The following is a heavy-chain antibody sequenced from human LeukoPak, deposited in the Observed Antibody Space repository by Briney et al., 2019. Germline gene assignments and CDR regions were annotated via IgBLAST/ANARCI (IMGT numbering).Heavy chain of an antibody. CDR3: ARGRDLSTVVPYYFDY. D-gene: IGHD4-23*01. CDR1: GFIFDNFG. Sequence: GGSLRLSCAASGFIFDNFGMTWVRQAPGKGLEWVSGINWSGDSTGYADSVKGRFTFSRDNTKNSLYLQMNSLRAEGTALYYCARGRDLSTVVPYYFDYWGQGTLVTVSS. V-gene: IGHV3-20*04. J-gene: IGHJ4*02. CDR2: INWSGDST.